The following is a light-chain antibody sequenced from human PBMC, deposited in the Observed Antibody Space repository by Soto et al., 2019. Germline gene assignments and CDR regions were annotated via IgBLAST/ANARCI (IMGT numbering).Light chain of an antibody. Sequence: QSVLTQPRSVSGSPGQSVTISCTGTSSDVGRYDYVSWYQQHPGKAPKLIIYDVSERPSGVPDRFSGSKFGNTASLTISGLQAEDEADYSCCSFAGSYTYVFXTGTNVTVL. CDR2: DVS. CDR3: CSFAGSYTYV. CDR1: SSDVGRYDY. V-gene: IGLV2-11*01. J-gene: IGLJ1*01.